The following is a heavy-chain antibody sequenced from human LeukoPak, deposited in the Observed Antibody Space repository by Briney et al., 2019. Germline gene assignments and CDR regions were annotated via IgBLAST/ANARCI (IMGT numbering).Heavy chain of an antibody. CDR1: GFNFDDYT. Sequence: PGGSLRLSCAASGFNFDDYTMHWVRQAPGKGLEWVSVIYSGGSTYYADSVKGRFTISRDNSKSTLYLQMNSLRVEDTAVYYCARHGYSSSWSFFDYWGQGTLVTVSS. CDR3: ARHGYSSSWSFFDY. D-gene: IGHD6-13*01. CDR2: IYSGGST. J-gene: IGHJ4*02. V-gene: IGHV3-53*01.